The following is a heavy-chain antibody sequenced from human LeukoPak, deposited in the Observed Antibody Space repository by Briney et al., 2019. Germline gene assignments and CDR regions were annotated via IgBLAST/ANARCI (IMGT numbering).Heavy chain of an antibody. V-gene: IGHV1-69*05. CDR1: GGTFSSYA. CDR2: IIPIFGTA. D-gene: IGHD3-22*01. CDR3: ARVLRYYDSSGYYYEGDYFDY. Sequence: ASVKVSCKASGGTFSSYAISWVRQAPGQGLEWMGGIIPIFGTANYAQKLQGRVTMTTDTSTSTAYMELRSLRSDDTAVYYCARVLRYYDSSGYYYEGDYFDYWGQGTLVTVSS. J-gene: IGHJ4*02.